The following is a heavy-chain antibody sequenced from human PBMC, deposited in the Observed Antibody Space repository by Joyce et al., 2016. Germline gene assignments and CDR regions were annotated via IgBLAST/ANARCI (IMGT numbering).Heavy chain of an antibody. V-gene: IGHV3-15*01. Sequence: EVQLVESGGGLVKPGGSLRLSCAASGVTFSNAWMSWVRQAPGKGLGWVGRIKSKIEGGTRDYAAPVKGRFTISRDDSKNTLYLQMNRLKTEDTAVYYCTTELGGAFDIWGQGTMVSVSS. CDR1: GVTFSNAW. CDR3: TTELGGAFDI. J-gene: IGHJ3*02. CDR2: IKSKIEGGTR.